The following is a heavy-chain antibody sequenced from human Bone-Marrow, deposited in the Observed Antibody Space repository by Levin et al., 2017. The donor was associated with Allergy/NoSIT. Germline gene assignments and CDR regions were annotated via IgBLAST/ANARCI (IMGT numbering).Heavy chain of an antibody. D-gene: IGHD6-19*01. Sequence: SETLSLTCTVSGDSISTYYWSWIRQPPGKGLEWIGYINYIGDINYNPSLDSRVTISIDRSRNQFSLNLRYVTAADTAVYYCARSDSSGWSYYFDTWGQGNLVTVSS. V-gene: IGHV4-59*01. CDR3: ARSDSSGWSYYFDT. CDR2: INYIGDI. CDR1: GDSISTYY. J-gene: IGHJ4*02.